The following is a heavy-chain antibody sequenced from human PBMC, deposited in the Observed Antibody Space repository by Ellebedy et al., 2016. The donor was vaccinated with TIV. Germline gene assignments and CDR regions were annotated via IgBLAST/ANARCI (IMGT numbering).Heavy chain of an antibody. J-gene: IGHJ3*02. CDR1: GGSVSSSSYY. V-gene: IGHV4-39*01. D-gene: IGHD2-8*01. CDR2: IYYSGST. Sequence: GSLRLXCTVSGGSVSSSSYYWGWIRQPPGKGLEWIGSIYYSGSTYYNPSLKSRVTISVDTSKNQFSLKLSSVTAADTAVYYCARTPEMGDAFDIWGQGTMVTVSS. CDR3: ARTPEMGDAFDI.